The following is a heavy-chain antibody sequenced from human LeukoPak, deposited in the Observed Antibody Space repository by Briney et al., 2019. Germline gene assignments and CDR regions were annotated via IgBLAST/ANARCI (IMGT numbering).Heavy chain of an antibody. Sequence: GGSLRLSYVASGFPFSSYWMTWVRQAPGKGLEWVANIKQDGSKKSYVDSVRGRFTISRDNAKNSLYLQMNSLRAEDTAIYYCTRVGYIDEGIDYWGQGTLVTVSS. CDR3: TRVGYIDEGIDY. D-gene: IGHD5-24*01. CDR2: IKQDGSKK. CDR1: GFPFSSYW. V-gene: IGHV3-7*04. J-gene: IGHJ4*02.